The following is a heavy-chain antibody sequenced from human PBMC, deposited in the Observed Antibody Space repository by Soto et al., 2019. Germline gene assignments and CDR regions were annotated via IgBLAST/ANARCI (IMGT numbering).Heavy chain of an antibody. D-gene: IGHD4-17*01. V-gene: IGHV1-8*01. J-gene: IGHJ4*02. Sequence: GASVKVSCKASGYTFTSYDINWVRQATGQGLEWMGWMNPNSGNTGYAQKLQGRVTMTRNTSISTAYMELSSLRSEDTAVYYCARVGSFDYGDYYFDYWGQGTLVTVSS. CDR2: MNPNSGNT. CDR3: ARVGSFDYGDYYFDY. CDR1: GYTFTSYD.